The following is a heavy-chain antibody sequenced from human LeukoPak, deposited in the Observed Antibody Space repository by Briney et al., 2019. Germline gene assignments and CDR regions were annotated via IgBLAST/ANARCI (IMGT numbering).Heavy chain of an antibody. J-gene: IGHJ6*03. CDR1: GFTFSSYS. V-gene: IGHV3-21*01. D-gene: IGHD2-2*01. Sequence: GGSLRLSCAASGFTFSSYSMNWVRQAPGKGLEWVSSISSSSSYIYYADSVKGRFTISRDNAKNSLYLQMNSLRAEDTAVYYCARGTCRHCSSTSCYYYYYMDVWGKGTTVTVSS. CDR2: ISSSSSYI. CDR3: ARGTCRHCSSTSCYYYYYMDV.